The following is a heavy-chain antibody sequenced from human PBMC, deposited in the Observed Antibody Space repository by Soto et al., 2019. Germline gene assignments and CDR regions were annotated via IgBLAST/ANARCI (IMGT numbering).Heavy chain of an antibody. V-gene: IGHV4-34*02. D-gene: IGHD3-10*01. J-gene: IGHJ4*02. CDR3: ARAGCAVRGFDY. Sequence: QVQLEQWGAGLLKPSETLSLTCNVYGGSFSAFYWSWIRQPPGKGLEWIGEIMHSGSTNYNAPLKSRAAISFDSSKNHSSLTLTSVTAAGTAVYFCARAGCAVRGFDYWGQGILVTVSS. CDR2: IMHSGST. CDR1: GGSFSAFY.